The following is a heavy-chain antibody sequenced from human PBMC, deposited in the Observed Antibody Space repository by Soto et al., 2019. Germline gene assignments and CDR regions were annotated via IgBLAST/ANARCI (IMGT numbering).Heavy chain of an antibody. Sequence: QVQLQESGPGLVKPSETLSLTCTVSGGSISSYHWSWIRQPPGKGLEWIGEVYNSGSTNYNPSLKTRVSISADTSRNHLSLSLSSVTAADTAVYFCARERGYCTTTSCHAGPLYYYMDVWGKGTTVTVSS. CDR2: VYNSGST. CDR3: ARERGYCTTTSCHAGPLYYYMDV. CDR1: GGSISSYH. J-gene: IGHJ6*03. D-gene: IGHD2-2*01. V-gene: IGHV4-59*01.